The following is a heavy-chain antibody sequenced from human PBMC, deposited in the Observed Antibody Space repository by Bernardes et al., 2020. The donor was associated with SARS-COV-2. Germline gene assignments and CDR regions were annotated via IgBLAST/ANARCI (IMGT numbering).Heavy chain of an antibody. D-gene: IGHD3-10*01. Sequence: AMNLSCQASGYSFSNYWIGWVRQMPGTGLEWMGIIYPGDSDTRYSPSLRGQITISADKSSNTAYLQWDSLKASDTAIYYCAKGPYYYGTGSYSHSLDVWGQGTLVTGSS. J-gene: IGHJ4*02. V-gene: IGHV5-51*01. CDR3: AKGPYYYGTGSYSHSLDV. CDR1: GYSFSNYW. CDR2: IYPGDSDT.